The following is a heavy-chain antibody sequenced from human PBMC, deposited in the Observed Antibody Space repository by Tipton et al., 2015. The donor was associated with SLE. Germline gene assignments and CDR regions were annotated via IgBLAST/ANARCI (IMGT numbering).Heavy chain of an antibody. J-gene: IGHJ4*02. CDR1: GGTFSSYA. CDR3: AREDIVVVPAAFDY. CDR2: ISAYNGNT. V-gene: IGHV1-18*01. Sequence: QVQLVQSGAEVKKPGSSVKVSCKASGGTFSSYAISWVRQAPGQGLEWMGWISAYNGNTNYAQKLQGRVTMTTDTSTSTAYMELRSLRSDDTAVYYCAREDIVVVPAAFDYWGQGTLVTVSS. D-gene: IGHD2-2*01.